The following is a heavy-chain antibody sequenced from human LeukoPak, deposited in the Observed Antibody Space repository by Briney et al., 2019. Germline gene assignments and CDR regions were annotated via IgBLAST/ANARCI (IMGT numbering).Heavy chain of an antibody. CDR2: IYTSGST. D-gene: IGHD4-11*01. CDR1: GGSISSYY. Sequence: SETLSLTCTVSGGSISSYYWSWIRQPAGKGLEWIGRIYTSGSTNYNPSLKSRATMSVDTSKNQFSLKLSSVSAADTAVYYCARVRPYSNYPDYWGQGTLVTVSS. J-gene: IGHJ4*02. V-gene: IGHV4-4*07. CDR3: ARVRPYSNYPDY.